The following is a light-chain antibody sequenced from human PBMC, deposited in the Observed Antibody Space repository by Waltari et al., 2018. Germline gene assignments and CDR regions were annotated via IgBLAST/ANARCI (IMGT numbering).Light chain of an antibody. CDR3: GTWDSSLSGVV. CDR1: SSNVAKNY. V-gene: IGLV1-51*02. CDR2: EDN. J-gene: IGLJ7*01. Sequence: QSVLTQPPSVSAAPGQRVTISCSGGSSNVAKNYVSWYRQLPGTAPQLLMFEDNSRPSGIPGRFSGSKSGTSATLDITGLQAGDEADYYCGTWDSSLSGVVFGGGTHLTVL.